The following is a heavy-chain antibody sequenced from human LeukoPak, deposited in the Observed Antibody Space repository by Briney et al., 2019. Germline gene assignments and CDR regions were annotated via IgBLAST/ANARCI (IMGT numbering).Heavy chain of an antibody. D-gene: IGHD2-15*01. Sequence: SETLSLTCTASGGSISSYYWSWIRQPPGKGLEWIGKIYYSGTTTYNPSLKRRVTISVDTPKNQCSLELSSVTAADTAVYCCARQDYRSGGSCHSGYFQHWGQGTRVTVPS. CDR1: GGSISSYY. V-gene: IGHV4-59*01. CDR2: IYYSGTT. CDR3: ARQDYRSGGSCHSGYFQH. J-gene: IGHJ1*01.